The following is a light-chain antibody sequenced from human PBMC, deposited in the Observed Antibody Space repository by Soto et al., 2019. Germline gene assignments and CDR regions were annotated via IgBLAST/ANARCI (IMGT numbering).Light chain of an antibody. CDR1: SSNIGGNY. Sequence: QSALSQPPSASGTPGQRVSMSCSGSSSNIGGNYVYWYQQLPGTAPKLLIYVNDQRPSGVPDRFSASKSGTSASLAISGLRSEDEADYYCATWDDSLSSVVFGGGTKLTVL. V-gene: IGLV1-47*01. CDR2: VND. J-gene: IGLJ2*01. CDR3: ATWDDSLSSVV.